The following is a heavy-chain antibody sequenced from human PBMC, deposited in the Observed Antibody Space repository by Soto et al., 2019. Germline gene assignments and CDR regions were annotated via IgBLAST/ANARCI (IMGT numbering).Heavy chain of an antibody. D-gene: IGHD3-22*01. CDR3: AKSPTSYDRSGQN. Sequence: GASVKVSCKASGYTFTSYDINWVRQATGQGLEWMGWMNPNSGNTGYAQKFQGRVTMTRNTSISTAYMELSSLRAEDTAVYYCAKSPTSYDRSGQNGGQGTLFTVPS. J-gene: IGHJ4*02. V-gene: IGHV1-8*01. CDR1: GYTFTSYD. CDR2: MNPNSGNT.